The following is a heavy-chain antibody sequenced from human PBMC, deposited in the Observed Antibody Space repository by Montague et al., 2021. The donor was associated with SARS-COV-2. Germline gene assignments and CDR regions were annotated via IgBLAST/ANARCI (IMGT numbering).Heavy chain of an antibody. D-gene: IGHD5/OR15-5a*01. V-gene: IGHV3-73*01. Sequence: SLRLSCAASGFIFSDSDIHWVRQAPGKGLEWIGRIKSKRDNNRKGYAPSLQGRITIARDDSKDLSLLQMNSLKIEDTAMYYCARREVVSALDWGQGTLVTVAS. J-gene: IGHJ4*02. CDR2: IKSKRDNNRK. CDR1: GFIFSDSD. CDR3: ARREVVSALD.